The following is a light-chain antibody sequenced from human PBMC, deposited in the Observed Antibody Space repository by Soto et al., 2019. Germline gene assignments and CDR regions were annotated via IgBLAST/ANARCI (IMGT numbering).Light chain of an antibody. CDR2: GNN. CDR3: AAWDDSMYGYV. J-gene: IGLJ1*01. CDR1: SSIIGSTT. V-gene: IGLV1-44*01. Sequence: QSVLTQSPSASGTPGQRVTISCSGSSSIIGSTTVNWYQQLPGTAPKLLIYGNNQRPSGVPDRFSGSKSGTSASLAISGLQSEDEADYYCAAWDDSMYGYVFGTGTKVTVL.